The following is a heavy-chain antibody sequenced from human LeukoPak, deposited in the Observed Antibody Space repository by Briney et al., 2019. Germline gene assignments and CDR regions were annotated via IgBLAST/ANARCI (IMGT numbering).Heavy chain of an antibody. J-gene: IGHJ4*02. CDR1: GYTFTGYY. CDR3: ARGGGGGSSDVDY. CDR2: INPNSGGT. D-gene: IGHD2-15*01. Sequence: ASVKVSCKASGYTFTGYYMHWVRQAPGQGLEWMGWINPNSGGTDYAQKFQGRVTMTRDTSISTAYMELSRPRSDDTAVYYCARGGGGGSSDVDYWGQGTLVTVSS. V-gene: IGHV1-2*02.